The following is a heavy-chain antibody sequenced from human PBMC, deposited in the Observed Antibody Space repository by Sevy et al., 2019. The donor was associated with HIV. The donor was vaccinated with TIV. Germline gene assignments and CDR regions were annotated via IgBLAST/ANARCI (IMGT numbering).Heavy chain of an antibody. D-gene: IGHD2-21*02. CDR2: MNPNSGNT. Sequence: ASVKVSCQASGYTFDNYDINWVRQATGQGLEWMGWMNPNSGNTGYAEKFQGRVTMSRVSSIRTAYMEFNGLTSEDTAVYYCTRGFSFTYAKRGDWLNWYFDVWGRGTMVPVS. J-gene: IGHJ2*01. CDR3: TRGFSFTYAKRGDWLNWYFDV. CDR1: GYTFDNYD. V-gene: IGHV1-8*01.